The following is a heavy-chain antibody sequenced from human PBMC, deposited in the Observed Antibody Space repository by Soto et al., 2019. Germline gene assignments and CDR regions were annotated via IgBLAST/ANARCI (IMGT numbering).Heavy chain of an antibody. CDR1: GFTFSNAW. J-gene: IGHJ6*02. CDR2: IKSKTDGGTT. Sequence: GGSLRLSCAASGFTFSNAWMNWVRQAPGKGLEWVGRIKSKTDGGTTDYAAPVKGRFTISRDDSKNTLYLQMNSLKTEDTAVYYCTTGQLGASYYYYYGMDVWGQGTTVTVSS. D-gene: IGHD6-6*01. CDR3: TTGQLGASYYYYYGMDV. V-gene: IGHV3-15*07.